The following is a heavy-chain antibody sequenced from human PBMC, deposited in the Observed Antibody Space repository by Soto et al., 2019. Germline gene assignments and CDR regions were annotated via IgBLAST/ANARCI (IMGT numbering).Heavy chain of an antibody. CDR1: GFTFSIYA. D-gene: IGHD1-20*01. CDR3: ARDKVTGPSRFDY. Sequence: LRLSCAASGFTFSIYAMHWARQAPGKGLEWVAVISYDGSNKYYADSVKGRFTISRDNSKNSLYLQMNSLRPEDTAVYYCARDKVTGPSRFDYWGQGALVTVSS. J-gene: IGHJ4*02. CDR2: ISYDGSNK. V-gene: IGHV3-30-3*01.